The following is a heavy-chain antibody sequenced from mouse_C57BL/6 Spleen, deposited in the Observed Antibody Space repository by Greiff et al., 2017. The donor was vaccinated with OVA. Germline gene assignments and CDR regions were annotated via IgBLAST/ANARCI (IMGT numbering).Heavy chain of an antibody. J-gene: IGHJ1*03. D-gene: IGHD1-1*01. V-gene: IGHV1-15*01. CDR3: TRVGEYSGRSYGWYFDV. CDR2: IDPETGGT. CDR1: GYTFTDYE. Sequence: QVQLQQSGAELVRPGASVTLSCKASGYTFTDYEMHWVKQTPVHGLEWIGAIDPETGGTAYNQKFKGKAILTADKSSSTAYMELRSLTSGDSAVYYYTRVGEYSGRSYGWYFDVWGTGTTVTVSS.